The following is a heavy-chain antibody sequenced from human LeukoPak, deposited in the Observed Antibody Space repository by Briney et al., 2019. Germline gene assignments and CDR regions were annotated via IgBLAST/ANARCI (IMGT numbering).Heavy chain of an antibody. CDR2: ISYDGSNK. D-gene: IGHD3-3*01. CDR3: AKSHAPESRWGGSIDY. V-gene: IGHV3-30*18. Sequence: GRSLRLSCAASGFTFSSYGMHWVRQAPGKGLEWVAVISYDGSNKYYADSVKGRFTISRDNSKNTLYLQMNSLRAEDTAVYYCAKSHAPESRWGGSIDYWGQGTLVTVSS. CDR1: GFTFSSYG. J-gene: IGHJ4*02.